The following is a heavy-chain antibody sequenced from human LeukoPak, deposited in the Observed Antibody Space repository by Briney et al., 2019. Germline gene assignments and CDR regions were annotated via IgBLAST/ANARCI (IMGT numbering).Heavy chain of an antibody. CDR1: GDSISSSTYY. J-gene: IGHJ4*02. V-gene: IGHV4-39*07. CDR2: ISHSGST. Sequence: TSETLSLTCNVSGDSISSSTYYWGWIRQPPGKGLEWIGSISHSGSTYYNSSLKSRVTISVDTSKNQFSLKLSSVTAADTAVYYCARRYSNYGGVFDYWGQGTLVTVSS. CDR3: ARRYSNYGGVFDY. D-gene: IGHD4-11*01.